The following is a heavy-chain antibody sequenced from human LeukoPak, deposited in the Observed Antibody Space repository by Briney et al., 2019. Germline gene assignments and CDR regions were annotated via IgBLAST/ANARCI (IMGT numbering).Heavy chain of an antibody. V-gene: IGHV5-51*01. D-gene: IGHD2/OR15-2a*01. Sequence: GESLKVSCKDSPYYFINFWIGWVRQMPGKGLEWMGIIYPADSDTRYNPSFQGHVTISADRSASTAYLQWHSLKASDTAIYYCARGINDEYFQSWGQGTLVTVSS. CDR2: IYPADSDT. CDR3: ARGINDEYFQS. CDR1: PYYFINFW. J-gene: IGHJ1*01.